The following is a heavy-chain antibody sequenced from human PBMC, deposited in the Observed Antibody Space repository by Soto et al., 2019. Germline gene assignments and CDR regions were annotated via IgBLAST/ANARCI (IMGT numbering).Heavy chain of an antibody. CDR1: GGSFSGYY. Sequence: PSETLSLTCAIYGGSFSGYYWSWLRQPPGKGLEWIGEIYHSGSTNYNPSLKSRVTISVDKSKNQFSLKLSSVTAADTAVYYCARGGSMVRGVHYYYYGMDVWGQGTMVTVSS. CDR3: ARGGSMVRGVHYYYYGMDV. V-gene: IGHV4-34*01. J-gene: IGHJ6*02. CDR2: IYHSGST. D-gene: IGHD3-10*01.